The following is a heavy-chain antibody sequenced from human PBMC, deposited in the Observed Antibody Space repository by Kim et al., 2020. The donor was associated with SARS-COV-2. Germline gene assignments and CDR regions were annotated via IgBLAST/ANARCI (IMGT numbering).Heavy chain of an antibody. D-gene: IGHD6-13*01. V-gene: IGHV3-74*01. CDR3: RGGLVDATAAAT. CDR1: GFTFSRYW. Sequence: GGSLRLSCAASGFTFSRYWMHWVRQAPGKGLVWVSHINTDGTNTNYADSVKGRFTVSRDNAMNALYLQMNSLRAEDTAVYCIRGGLVDATAAATWGQGTLVTVSS. CDR2: INTDGTNT. J-gene: IGHJ1*01.